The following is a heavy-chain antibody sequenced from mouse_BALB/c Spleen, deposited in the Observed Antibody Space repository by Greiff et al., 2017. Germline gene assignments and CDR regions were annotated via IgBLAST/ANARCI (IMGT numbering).Heavy chain of an antibody. CDR1: GYSFTGYF. Sequence: VQLKQSGPELVKPGASVKLSCKASGYSFTGYFMNWVKQSPGKSLEWIGRINPYNGDTFYNQKFKGKATLTVDKSSSTAHMELLSLTSEDSAVYYCGTYDDGYFDYWGQGTTLTVSA. CDR2: INPYNGDT. J-gene: IGHJ2*01. D-gene: IGHD1-1*01. V-gene: IGHV1-37*01. CDR3: GTYDDGYFDY.